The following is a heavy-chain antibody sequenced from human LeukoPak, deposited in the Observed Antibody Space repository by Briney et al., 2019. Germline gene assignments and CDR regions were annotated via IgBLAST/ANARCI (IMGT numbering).Heavy chain of an antibody. Sequence: ASVKVSCKASGYTFTSYAMHWVRQAPGQRLEWMGWINAGNGNTKYSQKFQGRVTITRDTSASTAYMELSSLRSEDTAVYYCARDSTDYGEVFWFDPWGQGTLVTVSS. CDR3: ARDSTDYGEVFWFDP. CDR2: INAGNGNT. V-gene: IGHV1-3*01. J-gene: IGHJ5*02. CDR1: GYTFTSYA. D-gene: IGHD4-17*01.